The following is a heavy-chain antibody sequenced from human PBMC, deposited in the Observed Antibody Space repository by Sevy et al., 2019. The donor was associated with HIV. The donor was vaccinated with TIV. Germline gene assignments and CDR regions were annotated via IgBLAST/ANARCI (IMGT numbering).Heavy chain of an antibody. D-gene: IGHD3-22*01. Sequence: SETLSLTCAVYGGSFSGYYWSWIRQPPGKGLEWIGEINYSGSTNYNPSLKSRVTVSIDTSKNQFSLKLTSVTAADTAVYYCARPDSSGYYSGYWYFDLWGRGTLVTVSS. CDR3: ARPDSSGYYSGYWYFDL. V-gene: IGHV4-34*01. CDR2: INYSGST. CDR1: GGSFSGYY. J-gene: IGHJ2*01.